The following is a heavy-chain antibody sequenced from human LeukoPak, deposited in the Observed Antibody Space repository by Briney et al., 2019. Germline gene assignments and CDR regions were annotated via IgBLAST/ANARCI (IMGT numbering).Heavy chain of an antibody. CDR1: GFTFSSYG. V-gene: IGHV3-30*18. D-gene: IGHD6-19*01. CDR2: ISYDGSNK. CDR3: AKDLGSSGWLNLDY. Sequence: PGGSLRLSCAASGFTFSSYGMHWVRQAPGKGLEWVAVISYDGSNKYYADSVKGRFTISRDNSKNTLYLQMNSLRAEDTAVYYCAKDLGSSGWLNLDYWGQGTLVTVSS. J-gene: IGHJ4*02.